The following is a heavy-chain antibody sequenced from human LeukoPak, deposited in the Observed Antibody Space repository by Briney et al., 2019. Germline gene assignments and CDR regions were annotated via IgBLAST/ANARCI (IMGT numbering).Heavy chain of an antibody. CDR1: EFTFISSA. J-gene: IGHJ6*03. Sequence: PGGSLRLSCAASEFTFISSAMYWVRQAPGKGLEWVAVISYDGSNKYYADSVKGRFTISRDNSRDTLYLQMNSLRAEDTAVYYCARVGRPNLKGNPYYYYYMDVWGKGTTVTVSS. CDR2: ISYDGSNK. D-gene: IGHD1-26*01. V-gene: IGHV3-30*04. CDR3: ARVGRPNLKGNPYYYYYMDV.